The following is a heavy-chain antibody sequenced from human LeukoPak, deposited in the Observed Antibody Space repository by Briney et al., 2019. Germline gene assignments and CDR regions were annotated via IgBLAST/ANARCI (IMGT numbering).Heavy chain of an antibody. J-gene: IGHJ4*02. CDR2: ISSSGSTI. Sequence: PAGSLRLPCAASGFTFSDYYMSWIRQAPGKGLEWVSYISSSGSTIYYADSVKGRFTISRDNAKNSLYLQMNSLRAEDTAVYYCARTACSSTSCAFDYWGQGTLVTVSS. CDR3: ARTACSSTSCAFDY. D-gene: IGHD2-2*01. CDR1: GFTFSDYY. V-gene: IGHV3-11*01.